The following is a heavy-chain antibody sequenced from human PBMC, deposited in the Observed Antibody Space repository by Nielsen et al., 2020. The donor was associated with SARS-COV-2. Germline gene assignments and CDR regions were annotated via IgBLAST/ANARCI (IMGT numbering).Heavy chain of an antibody. CDR3: TTGEDGPVKRIRQDSSGYYCVD. Sequence: GESLKISCAASGFTFSSYAMSWVRQAPGKGLEWVGRIKSKTDGGTTDYAAPVKGRFTISRDDSKNTLYLQMNSLKTEDTAVYYCTTGEDGPVKRIRQDSSGYYCVDWGQGTLVTVSS. CDR1: GFTFSSYA. D-gene: IGHD3-22*01. CDR2: IKSKTDGGTT. J-gene: IGHJ4*02. V-gene: IGHV3-15*01.